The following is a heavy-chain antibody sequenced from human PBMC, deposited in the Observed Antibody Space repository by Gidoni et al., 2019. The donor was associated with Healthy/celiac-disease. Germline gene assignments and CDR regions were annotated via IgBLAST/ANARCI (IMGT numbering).Heavy chain of an antibody. CDR2: ISSSSSTI. J-gene: IGHJ3*02. V-gene: IGHV3-48*01. Sequence: EVQLVESGGGLVQPGGSLRLSCAASGFTFSSYSMNWVRQAPGKGLEWVSYISSSSSTIYYEDSVKDRCNSSKDNAKNSMYLQMNSLRAEDTAVYYCARDRVADLPGSCWYYAFDIWGQVTMVTVSS. CDR3: ARDRVADLPGSCWYYAFDI. D-gene: IGHD6-19*01. CDR1: GFTFSSYS.